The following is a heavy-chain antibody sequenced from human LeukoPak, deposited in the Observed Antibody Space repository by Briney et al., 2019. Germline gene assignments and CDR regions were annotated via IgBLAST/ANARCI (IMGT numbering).Heavy chain of an antibody. Sequence: GGSLRLSCAASGFTFSIYEMSWVRQAPGKGLEWVSYINQDGSKNYYVDSLNGRFTISRDSVKNSLFLQMNSLRADDTAVYYCARDHAFSYYYYYMDVWGKGTTHTVSS. D-gene: IGHD3-16*01. CDR3: ARDHAFSYYYYYMDV. CDR2: INQDGSKN. J-gene: IGHJ6*03. CDR1: GFTFSIYE. V-gene: IGHV3-7*01.